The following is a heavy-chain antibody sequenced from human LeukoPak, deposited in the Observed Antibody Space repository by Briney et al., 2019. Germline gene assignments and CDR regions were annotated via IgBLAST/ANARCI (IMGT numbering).Heavy chain of an antibody. Sequence: GGSLRLSCAASGFTFSSYSMTWVRQAPGKGLEWVSSISSSSSYIYYADSVKGRFTISRDNAKNSLYLQMNSLRAEDTAVYYCARVGLRTPFDYWGQGTLVTVSS. CDR2: ISSSSSYI. V-gene: IGHV3-21*01. CDR1: GFTFSSYS. J-gene: IGHJ4*02. CDR3: ARVGLRTPFDY. D-gene: IGHD4-17*01.